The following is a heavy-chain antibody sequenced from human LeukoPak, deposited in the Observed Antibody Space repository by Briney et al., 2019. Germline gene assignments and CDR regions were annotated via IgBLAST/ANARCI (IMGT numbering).Heavy chain of an antibody. J-gene: IGHJ4*02. Sequence: ASVKVSCKASGYTFISYAMHWVRQAPGQRLEWMGWINTGNGDTKYSQKFQGRVTITRDTSASTAYMELSSLRSEDTAVYYCARDDYSNPIDYWGQGTLVTVSS. D-gene: IGHD4-11*01. CDR1: GYTFISYA. CDR2: INTGNGDT. CDR3: ARDDYSNPIDY. V-gene: IGHV1-3*04.